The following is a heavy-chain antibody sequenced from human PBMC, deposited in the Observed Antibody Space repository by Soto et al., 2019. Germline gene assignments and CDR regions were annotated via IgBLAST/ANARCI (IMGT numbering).Heavy chain of an antibody. CDR3: AGLIIAADKNLDY. Sequence: GGSLRLSCAASGFTFSSYAMSWVRQAPGKGLEWVSAISGSGGSTYYADSVKGRFTISRDNSKNTLYLQMNSLRAEDTAVYYCAGLIIAADKNLDYWGQGTLVTVSS. J-gene: IGHJ4*02. CDR2: ISGSGGST. V-gene: IGHV3-23*01. D-gene: IGHD6-6*01. CDR1: GFTFSSYA.